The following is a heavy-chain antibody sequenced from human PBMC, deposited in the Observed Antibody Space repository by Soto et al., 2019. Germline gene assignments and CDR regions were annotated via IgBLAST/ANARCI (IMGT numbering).Heavy chain of an antibody. CDR3: AREFCSGGNCYTYYFDP. Sequence: GGSLRLSCAASGLTFNRYWLHWVRHAPGKGLVWVSHINTDGSNTNYADSVKGRFTISRDNAKSTLFLQMNSLRDEDTAVYYCAREFCSGGNCYTYYFDPWGQGIPVTVS. CDR1: GLTFNRYW. J-gene: IGHJ5*02. V-gene: IGHV3-74*01. CDR2: INTDGSNT. D-gene: IGHD2-15*01.